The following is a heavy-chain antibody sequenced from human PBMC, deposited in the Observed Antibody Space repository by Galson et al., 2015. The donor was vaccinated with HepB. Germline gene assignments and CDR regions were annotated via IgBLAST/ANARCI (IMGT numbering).Heavy chain of an antibody. CDR1: GFTFRINA. V-gene: IGHV3-30*04. Sequence: SLRLSCAASGFTFRINALHRVRQAPGKGLEWVATISNDETNKYYADSVKGRFTISRDNSKNALYLQMNSLRPEDTAVYYCARDPKRQWLAIDHWGQGTLVTVSS. CDR2: ISNDETNK. CDR3: ARDPKRQWLAIDH. D-gene: IGHD6-19*01. J-gene: IGHJ4*02.